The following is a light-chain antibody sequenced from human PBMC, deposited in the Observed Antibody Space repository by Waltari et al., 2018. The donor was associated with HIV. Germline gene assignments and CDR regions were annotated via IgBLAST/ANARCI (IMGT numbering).Light chain of an antibody. J-gene: IGKJ1*01. CDR3: QQYSTWPRT. Sequence: MTQSPATLSVSPGETVSFFCGASEDIGDKLAWYQQNRGRAPRLLVSGASSRATGVPARFSGRGSGTEFTLTITGLQSNDSAIYFCQQYSTWPRTFGQGTLV. CDR2: GAS. V-gene: IGKV3-15*01. CDR1: EDIGDK.